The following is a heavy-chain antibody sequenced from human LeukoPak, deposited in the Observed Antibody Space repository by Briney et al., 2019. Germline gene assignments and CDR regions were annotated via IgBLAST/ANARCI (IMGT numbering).Heavy chain of an antibody. J-gene: IGHJ4*02. CDR1: HYSISSNYY. CDR2: INHSGST. CDR3: ARSSGYMSY. D-gene: IGHD3-22*01. Sequence: SETLSLTCTVSHYSISSNYYWGWIRQPPGKGLEWIGSINHSGSTYYNPSLKSRVTISVDTSKNQFSLKLTSVTAADTAVYYCARSSGYMSYWGQGTLVTVSS. V-gene: IGHV4-38-2*02.